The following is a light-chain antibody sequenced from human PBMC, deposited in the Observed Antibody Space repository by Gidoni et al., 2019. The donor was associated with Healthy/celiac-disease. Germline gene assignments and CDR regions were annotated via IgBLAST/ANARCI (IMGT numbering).Light chain of an antibody. CDR2: DAS. J-gene: IGKJ1*01. CDR1: ETVYSY. Sequence: EIVLTQSPATLSLSPGDRATLSCRASETVYSYLAWYQHKPVQAPRLLIYDASNRATGIPARFSGSGSGTDFTLTSSSLEAEDFAVYYCQQRGNWPPAWTFGQGTRVEMK. CDR3: QQRGNWPPAWT. V-gene: IGKV3-11*01.